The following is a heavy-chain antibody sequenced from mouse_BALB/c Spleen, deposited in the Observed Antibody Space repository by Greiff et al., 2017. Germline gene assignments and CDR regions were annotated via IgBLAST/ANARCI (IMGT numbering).Heavy chain of an antibody. CDR2: IDPANGNT. Sequence: EVQLLQSGADFVKPGVSVKFSCTASGFNINDSYMYWVKQRPEQGLEWIGRIDPANGNTKYAPKFQGKATIAADTSSNTAYLQLSSLTSEDTAVYYCTGCSYGVCFDYWGQGTTLTVSA. CDR3: TGCSYGVCFDY. D-gene: IGHD1-1*01. J-gene: IGHJ2*01. V-gene: IGHV14-3*02. CDR1: GFNINDSY.